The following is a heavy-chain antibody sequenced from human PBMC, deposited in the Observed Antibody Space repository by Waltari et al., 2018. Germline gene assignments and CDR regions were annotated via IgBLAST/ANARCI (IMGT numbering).Heavy chain of an antibody. CDR2: IYYSGST. J-gene: IGHJ5*02. CDR3: AREGPFMITFGGADNWFDP. Sequence: QLQLQESGPGLVKPSETLSLTCTVSGGSISSSSYYWGWTRQPPGKGLEWIGSIYYSGSTYYNPSLKSRVTISVDTSKNQFSLKLSSVTAADTAVYYCAREGPFMITFGGADNWFDPWGQGTLVTVSS. V-gene: IGHV4-39*07. CDR1: GGSISSSSYY. D-gene: IGHD3-16*01.